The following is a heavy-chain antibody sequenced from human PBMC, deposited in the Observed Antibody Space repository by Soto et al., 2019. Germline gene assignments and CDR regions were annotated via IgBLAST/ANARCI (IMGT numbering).Heavy chain of an antibody. Sequence: SVKVACKASGGTFSSYAISWVRQAPGQGLEWMGGIIPIFGTANYAQKFQGRVTITADESTSTAYMELSSLRSEDTAVYYCAREDIVVVVAATPDYYYYYGMDVWGQGTTVTVSS. V-gene: IGHV1-69*13. CDR2: IIPIFGTA. D-gene: IGHD2-15*01. J-gene: IGHJ6*02. CDR1: GGTFSSYA. CDR3: AREDIVVVVAATPDYYYYYGMDV.